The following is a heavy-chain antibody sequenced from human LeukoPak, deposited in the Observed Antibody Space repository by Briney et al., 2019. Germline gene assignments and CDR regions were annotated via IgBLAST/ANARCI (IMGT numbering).Heavy chain of an antibody. Sequence: ASVKVSCKASGYTFTSYGISWVRQAPGQGLEWMGGIIPIFGTANYAQKFQGRVTITADKSTSTAYMELSSLRSEDTAVYYCARSFEYSSSEELGYFDYWGQGTLVTVSS. CDR3: ARSFEYSSSEELGYFDY. J-gene: IGHJ4*02. V-gene: IGHV1-69*06. CDR1: GYTFTSYG. D-gene: IGHD6-6*01. CDR2: IIPIFGTA.